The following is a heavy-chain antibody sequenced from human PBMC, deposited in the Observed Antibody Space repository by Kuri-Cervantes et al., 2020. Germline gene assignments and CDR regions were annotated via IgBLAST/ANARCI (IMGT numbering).Heavy chain of an antibody. V-gene: IGHV1-8*01. CDR1: GYTFTSYD. CDR3: AKETLYGGNPWYYFDY. D-gene: IGHD4-23*01. CDR2: MNPNSGNT. Sequence: ASVKVSCKASGYTFTSYDINWVRQATGQGLEWMGWMNPNSGNTGYAQKFQGRVTMTRNTSISTAYMELSSLRSEDTAVYHCAKETLYGGNPWYYFDYWGQGTLVTVSS. J-gene: IGHJ4*02.